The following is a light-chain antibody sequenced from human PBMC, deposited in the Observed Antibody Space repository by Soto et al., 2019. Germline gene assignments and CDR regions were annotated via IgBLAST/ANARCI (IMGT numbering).Light chain of an antibody. Sequence: EIVLTQSPCTLSLSPVEIATLSCRGSQSVSSSYLAWYQQKPGQAPRLLIYGASSRATGIPDRFSGSGSGTDFTLTISRLEPEDFAVYYCQQYGSSPLTFGGGTKVDIK. CDR2: GAS. V-gene: IGKV3-20*01. J-gene: IGKJ4*01. CDR1: QSVSSSY. CDR3: QQYGSSPLT.